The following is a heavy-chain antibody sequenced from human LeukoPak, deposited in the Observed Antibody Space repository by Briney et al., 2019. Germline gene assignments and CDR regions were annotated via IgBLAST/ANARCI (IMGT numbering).Heavy chain of an antibody. CDR3: AKTCSGGSCYGFRFDP. D-gene: IGHD2-15*01. V-gene: IGHV3-23*01. J-gene: IGHJ5*02. CDR1: GFTFSSYA. Sequence: PGGSLGLSCAASGFTFSSYAMSWVRQAPGKGLEWVSAISGSGGSTYYADSVKGRFTISRDNSKNTLYLQMNSLRAEDTAVYYCAKTCSGGSCYGFRFDPWGQGTLVTVSS. CDR2: ISGSGGST.